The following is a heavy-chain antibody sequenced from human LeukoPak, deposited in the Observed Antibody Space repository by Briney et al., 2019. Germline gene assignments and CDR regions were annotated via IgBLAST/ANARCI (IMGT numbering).Heavy chain of an antibody. CDR1: GFTFSSYW. CDR3: AKIRYFDWLLHAFDI. CDR2: IKQDGSEK. J-gene: IGHJ3*02. V-gene: IGHV3-7*01. D-gene: IGHD3-9*01. Sequence: GGSLRLSCAASGFTFSSYWMSWVRQAPGKGLEWVANIKQDGSEKYYVDSVKGRFTISRDNAKNSLYLQMNSLRAEDTAVYYCAKIRYFDWLLHAFDIWGQGTMVTVSS.